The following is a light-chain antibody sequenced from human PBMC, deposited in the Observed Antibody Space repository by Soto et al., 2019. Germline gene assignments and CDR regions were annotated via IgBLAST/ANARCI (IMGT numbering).Light chain of an antibody. CDR3: LNRIKRGPST. CDR1: QSVNNS. CDR2: DAH. Sequence: IVLTQSPATLSLSPGERATLXWRASQSVNNSIAWSQQTTGQAPRHLIYDAHTRATGIPARFSGSGSGADFSLSISSLDTLDISFFFGLNRIKRGPSTSGQGTRRGL. J-gene: IGKJ5*01. V-gene: IGKV3-11*01.